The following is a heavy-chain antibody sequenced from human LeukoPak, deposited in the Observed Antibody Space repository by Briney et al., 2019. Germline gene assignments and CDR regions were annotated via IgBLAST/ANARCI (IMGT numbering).Heavy chain of an antibody. V-gene: IGHV4-39*07. Sequence: SETLSLTCTVSGGSISSGDYYWSWIRQPPGKGLEWIGEIYHSGSTNYNPSLKSRVTISVDKSKNQFSLKLSSVTAADTAVYYCARGNYQLLNSFDYWGQGTLVTVSS. CDR1: GGSISSGDYY. J-gene: IGHJ4*02. D-gene: IGHD2-2*01. CDR2: IYHSGST. CDR3: ARGNYQLLNSFDY.